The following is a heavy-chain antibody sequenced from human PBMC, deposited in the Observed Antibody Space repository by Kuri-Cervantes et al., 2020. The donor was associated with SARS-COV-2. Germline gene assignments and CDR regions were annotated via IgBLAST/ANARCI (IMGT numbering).Heavy chain of an antibody. CDR3: AEDSLWSSNYVPNYYYYGMDV. CDR1: GFTFSSYA. D-gene: IGHD4-11*01. J-gene: IGHJ6*02. V-gene: IGHV3-23*03. CDR2: IYSGGSST. Sequence: GESLKISCAASGFTFSSYAMSWVRQAPGKGLEWVSVIYSGGSSTYYADSVKGRFTISRDNSKNTLYLQMNSLRAEDTAVYYCAEDSLWSSNYVPNYYYYGMDVWGQGTTVTVSS.